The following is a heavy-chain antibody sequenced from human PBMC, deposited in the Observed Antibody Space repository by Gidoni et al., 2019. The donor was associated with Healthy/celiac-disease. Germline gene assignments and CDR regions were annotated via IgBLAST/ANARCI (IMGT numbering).Heavy chain of an antibody. CDR2: IYPGDSDT. Sequence: EVQLVQSGAEVKKPGESLKISCKGSGYSFTSYWIGWVRQMPGKGLEWMGIIYPGDSDTRYSPSFQGQVTISADKSISTAYLQWSSLKASDTAMYYCARQSYDFWSGRVYYYYGMDVWGQGTTVTVSS. V-gene: IGHV5-51*01. CDR1: GYSFTSYW. J-gene: IGHJ6*02. D-gene: IGHD3-3*01. CDR3: ARQSYDFWSGRVYYYYGMDV.